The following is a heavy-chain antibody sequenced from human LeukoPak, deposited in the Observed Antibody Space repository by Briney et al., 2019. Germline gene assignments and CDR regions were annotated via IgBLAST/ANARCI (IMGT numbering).Heavy chain of an antibody. CDR1: GYTFTSYG. CDR3: ARELIGGTETPNYFDY. CDR2: ISAYNGNT. D-gene: IGHD1-14*01. V-gene: IGHV1-18*01. J-gene: IGHJ4*02. Sequence: GASVKVSCKASGYTFTSYGISWVRQAPGQGLEWMGWISAYNGNTNYAQKLQGRVTMTTDTSTSTAYMELRSLKSEDTAVYYCARELIGGTETPNYFDYWGQGTLVTVSS.